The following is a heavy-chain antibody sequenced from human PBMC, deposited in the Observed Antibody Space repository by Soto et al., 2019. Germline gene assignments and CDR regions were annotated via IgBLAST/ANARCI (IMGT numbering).Heavy chain of an antibody. CDR1: GGSISSSNW. J-gene: IGHJ5*02. CDR2: SHHSGST. CDR3: ARVREGCSSTSCYFDP. V-gene: IGHV4-4*02. Sequence: SETLSLTCAVAGGSISSSNWWNWVRQPPGKGLEWIGESHHSGSTNYDPSPKTRNTISVDKTETQFTLRLKSLTAADTAVYYYARVREGCSSTSCYFDPWGQGTLGT. D-gene: IGHD2-2*01.